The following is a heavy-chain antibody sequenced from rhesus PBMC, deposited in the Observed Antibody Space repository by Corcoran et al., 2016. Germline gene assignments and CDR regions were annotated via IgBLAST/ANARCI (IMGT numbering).Heavy chain of an antibody. CDR2: IYGSSTNT. D-gene: IGHD2-21*01. CDR1: GGSISDSYR. J-gene: IGHJ4*01. Sequence: QVQLQESGPGVVKPSETLSLTCAVSGGSISDSYRWSWIRQPPGKGLEWIGNIYGSSTNTNYNPSLKSRVTISKDTSKNQFSFKLSSVTAADTAVYYCARACTGSGCYSYVGFDYWGQGVLVTVSS. CDR3: ARACTGSGCYSYVGFDY. V-gene: IGHV4S10*01.